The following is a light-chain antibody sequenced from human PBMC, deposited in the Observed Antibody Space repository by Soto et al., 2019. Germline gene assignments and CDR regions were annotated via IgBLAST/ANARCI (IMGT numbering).Light chain of an antibody. Sequence: DIVMTQSPDSLAVSLGERATINCKSSQSVLYSSNNKNYLAWYQRKPGQPPKLLIYWASTRESGVPDRFSGSGCGTNFTLTIGSLQAEDVGVYYCQQYYDTPWTFGQGTKVEIK. J-gene: IGKJ1*01. V-gene: IGKV4-1*01. CDR1: QSVLYSSNNKNY. CDR2: WAS. CDR3: QQYYDTPWT.